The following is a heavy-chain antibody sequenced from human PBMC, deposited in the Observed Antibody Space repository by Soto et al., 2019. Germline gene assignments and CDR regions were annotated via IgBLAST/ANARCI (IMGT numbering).Heavy chain of an antibody. V-gene: IGHV3-30*03. Sequence: GGSLRLSCAASGFTFSSYGMHWVRQAPGKGLEWVAVISYDGSNKYYADSVKGRFTISRDNSKNTLYLQMNSLRAEDTAVYYCARDQCFGGGRSCYYFDFWGQGTLVTVS. D-gene: IGHD2-15*01. CDR1: GFTFSSYG. CDR3: ARDQCFGGGRSCYYFDF. CDR2: ISYDGSNK. J-gene: IGHJ4*02.